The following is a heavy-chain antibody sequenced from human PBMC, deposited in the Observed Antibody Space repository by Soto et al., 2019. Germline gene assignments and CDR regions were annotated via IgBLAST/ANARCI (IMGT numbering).Heavy chain of an antibody. CDR3: ARDLRWFGELLFY. D-gene: IGHD3-10*01. CDR1: GFTFSSYG. Sequence: GGSLRLSCAASGFTFSSYGMHWVRQAPGKGLEWVAVIWYDGSNKYYADSVKGRFTISRDNSKNTLYLQMNSLRAEDTAVYYCARDLRWFGELLFYWGQGTLVTVSS. J-gene: IGHJ4*02. V-gene: IGHV3-33*01. CDR2: IWYDGSNK.